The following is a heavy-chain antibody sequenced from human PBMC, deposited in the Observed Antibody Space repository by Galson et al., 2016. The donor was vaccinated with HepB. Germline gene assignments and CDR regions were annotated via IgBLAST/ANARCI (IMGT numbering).Heavy chain of an antibody. CDR2: INHSGNS. CDR1: GGSFRNYY. Sequence: SETLSLTCAVYGGSFRNYYWTWIRQPPGKGLEWIGEINHSGNSKYNPSLNSRVTISVDTSKNQFSLRLISVTAADTAIYYCAREQFRSGCADFWGQGTLVTVSS. V-gene: IGHV4-34*01. CDR3: AREQFRSGCADF. J-gene: IGHJ4*02. D-gene: IGHD3-22*01.